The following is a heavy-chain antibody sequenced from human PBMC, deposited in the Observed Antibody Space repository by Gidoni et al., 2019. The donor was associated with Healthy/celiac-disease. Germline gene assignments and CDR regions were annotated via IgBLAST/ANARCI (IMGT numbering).Heavy chain of an antibody. Sequence: QVQLQQWGAGLLKPSETLSLTCAVYGGSFSGYYWSWIRQPPGKGLEWIGEINHSGSTNYNPSLKSRVTISVDTSKNQFSLKLSSVTAADTAVYYCASTLPRVTYYYGSGSYYKVNNWFDPWGQGTLVTVSS. CDR3: ASTLPRVTYYYGSGSYYKVNNWFDP. CDR1: GGSFSGYY. V-gene: IGHV4-34*01. J-gene: IGHJ5*02. D-gene: IGHD3-10*01. CDR2: INHSGST.